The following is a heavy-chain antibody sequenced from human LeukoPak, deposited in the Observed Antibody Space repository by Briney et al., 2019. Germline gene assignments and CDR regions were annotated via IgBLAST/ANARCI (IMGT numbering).Heavy chain of an antibody. CDR3: ARDREWELQSLRYFDY. Sequence: PSDTLSLTCTVSGGSVSSGNYYWSWIRQPPGKRLEWIGYIYYSGSTNYNPSLESRVTISLDTSKNQFSLKLSSVTAADTAVYYCARDREWELQSLRYFDYWGQGTLVTVSS. CDR2: IYYSGST. J-gene: IGHJ4*02. V-gene: IGHV4-61*01. CDR1: GGSVSSGNYY. D-gene: IGHD1-26*01.